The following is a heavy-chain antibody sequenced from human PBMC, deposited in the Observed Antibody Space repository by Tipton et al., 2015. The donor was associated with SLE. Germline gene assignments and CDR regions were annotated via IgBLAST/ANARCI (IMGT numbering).Heavy chain of an antibody. D-gene: IGHD3-22*01. Sequence: QSGAEVKKPGASVKVSCKASGYTFTSFGISWVRQAPGQGLEWMGWISPYNGNTNYAQKLQGRVTMTTDTSTSTAYMELRSLRSDDTAVYYCAREEGEDGDYYDSSGYNDYWGQGTLVTVSS. CDR1: GYTFTSFG. CDR3: AREEGEDGDYYDSSGYNDY. CDR2: ISPYNGNT. J-gene: IGHJ4*02. V-gene: IGHV1-18*01.